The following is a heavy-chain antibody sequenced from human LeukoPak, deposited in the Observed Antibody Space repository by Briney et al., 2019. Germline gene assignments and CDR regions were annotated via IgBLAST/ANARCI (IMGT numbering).Heavy chain of an antibody. CDR1: GYTFTSYY. D-gene: IGHD3-22*01. Sequence: ASVKVSCKASGYTFTSYYMHWVRQAPGQGLEWMGIINPSGGSTSYAQKFQGRATMTRDTSTSTVYMELSSLRSEDTAVYYCARVRKDYDSSGYYSLGFDYWGQGTLVTVSS. V-gene: IGHV1-46*01. CDR2: INPSGGST. CDR3: ARVRKDYDSSGYYSLGFDY. J-gene: IGHJ4*02.